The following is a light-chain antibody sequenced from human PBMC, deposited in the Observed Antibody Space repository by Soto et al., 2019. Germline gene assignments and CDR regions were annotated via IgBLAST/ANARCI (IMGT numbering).Light chain of an antibody. CDR1: QGISTY. CDR3: QKHNGAPFT. J-gene: IGKJ3*01. Sequence: DIQMTQSPSSLSASIGDRVTITCRASQGISTYLAWYQQKPGKVPKLLIYAASTLQSGVPSRFSGSGSGTDFTLTINNLQPKDVATYYCQKHNGAPFTFGPGTKVDIK. CDR2: AAS. V-gene: IGKV1-27*01.